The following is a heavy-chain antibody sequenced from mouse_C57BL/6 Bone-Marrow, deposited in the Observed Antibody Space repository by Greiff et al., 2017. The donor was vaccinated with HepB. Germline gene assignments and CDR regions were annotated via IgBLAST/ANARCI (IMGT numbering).Heavy chain of an antibody. J-gene: IGHJ2*01. D-gene: IGHD2-4*01. Sequence: QVQLQQSGAELSRPGASVKLSCKASGYTFTSYGISWVKQRTGQGLEWIGEIYPRSGNTYYNEKFKGKATLTADKSSSTAYMELRSLTSEDSAVYFCATTRRLRRENYFDYWGQGTTLTVSS. CDR1: GYTFTSYG. CDR3: ATTRRLRRENYFDY. V-gene: IGHV1-81*01. CDR2: IYPRSGNT.